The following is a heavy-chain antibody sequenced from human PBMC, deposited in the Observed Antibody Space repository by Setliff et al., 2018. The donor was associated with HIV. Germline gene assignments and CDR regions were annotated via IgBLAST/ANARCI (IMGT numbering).Heavy chain of an antibody. J-gene: IGHJ2*01. Sequence: LSLTCSVSGASIRGHYWSWIRQSPGKGLEWIGNIYYSGNTNYNPSFKSRVTISVDTSKNQFSLRVNSVTAADTAVYYCARHARSITMTTDWYFDLWGRGTLVTVSS. CDR2: IYYSGNT. CDR3: ARHARSITMTTDWYFDL. CDR1: GASIRGHY. D-gene: IGHD3-22*01. V-gene: IGHV4-59*08.